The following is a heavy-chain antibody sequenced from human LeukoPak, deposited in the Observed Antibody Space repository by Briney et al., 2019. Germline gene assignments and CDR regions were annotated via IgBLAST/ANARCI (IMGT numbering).Heavy chain of an antibody. D-gene: IGHD6-19*01. J-gene: IGHJ6*03. Sequence: SETLSLTCTVSGGSISSYYWSWIRQPAGKGLEWIGRIYTSGSTNYNPSLKSRVTISVDKSKNQFSLKLSSVTAADTAVYYCARDRGAVAPYYMDVWGKGTTVTVSS. CDR3: ARDRGAVAPYYMDV. CDR2: IYTSGST. CDR1: GGSISSYY. V-gene: IGHV4-4*07.